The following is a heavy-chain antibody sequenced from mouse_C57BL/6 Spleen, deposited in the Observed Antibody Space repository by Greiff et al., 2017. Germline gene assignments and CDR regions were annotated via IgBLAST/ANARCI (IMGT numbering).Heavy chain of an antibody. J-gene: IGHJ4*01. CDR1: GFTFSSYT. D-gene: IGHD1-1*01. V-gene: IGHV5-9*01. CDR2: ISGGGGNT. Sequence: EVKLVESGGGLVKPGGSLKLSCAASGFTFSSYTMSWVRQTPEKRLEWVATISGGGGNTYYPDSVKGRFTISRDNAKNTLYLQMSSLRSEDTALYYCASPHYDGSSYDAMDYWGQGTSVTVSS. CDR3: ASPHYDGSSYDAMDY.